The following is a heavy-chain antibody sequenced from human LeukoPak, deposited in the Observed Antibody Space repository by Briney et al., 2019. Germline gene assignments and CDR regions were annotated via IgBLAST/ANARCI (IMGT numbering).Heavy chain of an antibody. D-gene: IGHD2-8*02. CDR3: ARTTGHFDY. J-gene: IGHJ4*02. Sequence: QTLSLPCAISRDSVSSNSAAWNWIRQSPSRGLEWLGRTYHRSKWYSESALSLKGRITVNPDTSKNQFSLQLNSVGPEDTAVYYCARTTGHFDYWGQATMVTVSS. V-gene: IGHV6-1*01. CDR2: TYHRSKWYS. CDR1: RDSVSSNSAA.